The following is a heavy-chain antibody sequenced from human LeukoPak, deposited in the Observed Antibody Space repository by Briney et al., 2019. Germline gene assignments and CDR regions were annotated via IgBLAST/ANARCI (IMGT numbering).Heavy chain of an antibody. Sequence: PGKSLRLSCAASGFTFSHYAMHWVRQALGKGLEWVALTSYDGNNTDYADSVKGRFTTSRDNSKTTLYLQMNRLRAEDTAVYYCATYGRYTGPFDYWGQGTLVTVSS. V-gene: IGHV3-30*04. CDR1: GFTFSHYA. J-gene: IGHJ4*02. CDR3: ATYGRYTGPFDY. D-gene: IGHD5-12*01. CDR2: TSYDGNNT.